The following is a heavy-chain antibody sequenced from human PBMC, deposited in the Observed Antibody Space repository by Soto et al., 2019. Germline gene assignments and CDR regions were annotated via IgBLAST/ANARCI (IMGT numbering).Heavy chain of an antibody. Sequence: GGSLRLSCAASGFTFSSYAMSWVRQAPGKGLEWVSAISGSGGSTYYADSVKSRFTISRDNSKNTLYLQMNSLRAEDTAVYYCARQSSSWTKDFDYWGQGTLVTVSS. D-gene: IGHD6-13*01. CDR3: ARQSSSWTKDFDY. CDR2: ISGSGGST. V-gene: IGHV3-23*01. J-gene: IGHJ4*02. CDR1: GFTFSSYA.